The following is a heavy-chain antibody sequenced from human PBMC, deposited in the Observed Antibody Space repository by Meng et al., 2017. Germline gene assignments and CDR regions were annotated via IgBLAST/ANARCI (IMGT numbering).Heavy chain of an antibody. CDR3: ARGSPYYDFWSGPDALDI. J-gene: IGHJ3*02. CDR1: GGSISSGGYY. Sequence: LRLSCTVSGGSISSGGYYWSWIRQHPGKGLEWIGYIYYSGSTYYNPSLKSLVTISVDTSKNQFSLKLSSVTAADTAVYYCARGSPYYDFWSGPDALDIWGQGTMVTVSS. V-gene: IGHV4-31*01. D-gene: IGHD3-3*01. CDR2: IYYSGST.